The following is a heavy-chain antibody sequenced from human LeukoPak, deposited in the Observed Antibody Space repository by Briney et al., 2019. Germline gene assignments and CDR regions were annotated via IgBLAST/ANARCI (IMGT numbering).Heavy chain of an antibody. Sequence: GPSVKVSCKASGGTFSSYAISWVRQAPGQGLEWMGGIIPIFGTANYAQKFQGRVTITADESTSTAYMELSSLRSEDTAVYYCARDSSEFRSLIPHWGQGTLVTVSS. CDR1: GGTFSSYA. V-gene: IGHV1-69*01. J-gene: IGHJ1*01. CDR2: IIPIFGTA. D-gene: IGHD2-21*01. CDR3: ARDSSEFRSLIPH.